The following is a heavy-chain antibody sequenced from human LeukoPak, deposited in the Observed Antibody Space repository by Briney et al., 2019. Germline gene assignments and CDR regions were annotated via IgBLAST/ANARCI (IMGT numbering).Heavy chain of an antibody. D-gene: IGHD5-18*01. Sequence: PSETLSLTCALSGGSISSYYWSWIRQPPGKGLEWIGYIYYSGSTNYNPSLKSRVTISEDTSKDQFSLKLSSVTAADTAVYYCARNQRGYPIDYWGQGTLVTVSS. CDR2: IYYSGST. J-gene: IGHJ4*02. V-gene: IGHV4-59*08. CDR3: ARNQRGYPIDY. CDR1: GGSISSYY.